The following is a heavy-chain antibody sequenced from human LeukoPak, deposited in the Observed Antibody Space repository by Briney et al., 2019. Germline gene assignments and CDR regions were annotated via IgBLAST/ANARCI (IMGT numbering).Heavy chain of an antibody. CDR1: GFTFSSYG. V-gene: IGHV3-30*18. Sequence: GGSLRLSCAASGFTFSSYGMHWVRQAPGKGLEWVAVISYDGSNKYYADSVKGRFTISRDNSKNTLYLQMNSLRAEDTAVYYCAKDKFDYWGQGTLVTVSS. CDR2: ISYDGSNK. J-gene: IGHJ4*02. CDR3: AKDKFDY.